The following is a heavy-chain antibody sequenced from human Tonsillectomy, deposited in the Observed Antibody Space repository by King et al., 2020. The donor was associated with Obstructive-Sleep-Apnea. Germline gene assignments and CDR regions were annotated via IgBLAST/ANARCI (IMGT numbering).Heavy chain of an antibody. D-gene: IGHD2-2*01. CDR3: ARGFFRSSATKYYYYGMDV. J-gene: IGHJ6*02. Sequence: QLVQSGAEVKKPGSSVKVSCKASGGTFSNYAINWVRQAPGQGLEWMGGIIPIFGSPDYAQKFQGGVTITADESTNTSYMELSSLRSEDTAVYYCARGFFRSSATKYYYYGMDVWGQGTTVTVSS. V-gene: IGHV1-69*01. CDR1: GGTFSNYA. CDR2: IIPIFGSP.